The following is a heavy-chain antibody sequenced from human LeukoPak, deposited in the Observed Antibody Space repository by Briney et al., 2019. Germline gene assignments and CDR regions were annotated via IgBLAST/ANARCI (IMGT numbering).Heavy chain of an antibody. CDR1: GLTVSSNY. V-gene: IGHV3-66*01. CDR3: ARDVSHRHLDY. D-gene: IGHD2/OR15-2a*01. CDR2: VYVDGTT. J-gene: IGHJ4*02. Sequence: PGGSLRLSCAASGLTVSSNYMSWVRQAPGKGLEWVSVVYVDGTTYYADSVKGRFTISRDNSKNTLYLQMNSLRADDTAVYYCARDVSHRHLDYWAREPWSPSPQ.